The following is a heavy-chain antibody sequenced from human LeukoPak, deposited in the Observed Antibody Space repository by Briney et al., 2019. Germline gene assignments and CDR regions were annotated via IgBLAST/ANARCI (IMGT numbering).Heavy chain of an antibody. Sequence: GGSLRLSCAASGFTFSSYSMNWVRQAPGKGLEWVSSISSSSSYIYYADSVKGRFTISRDNAKNSLYLQMNSLRAEDTAVYYCARVRDGSSGWYGSDYWGQGTLVTVSS. V-gene: IGHV3-21*01. J-gene: IGHJ4*02. CDR1: GFTFSSYS. D-gene: IGHD6-19*01. CDR3: ARVRDGSSGWYGSDY. CDR2: ISSSSSYI.